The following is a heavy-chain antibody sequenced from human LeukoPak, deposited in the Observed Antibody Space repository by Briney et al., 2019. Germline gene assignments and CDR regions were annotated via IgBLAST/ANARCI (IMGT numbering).Heavy chain of an antibody. CDR1: GFTFSSYA. CDR2: IGGSGGNT. Sequence: GGSLRLSCAASGFTFSSYAMKWVRQAPGKGLEWVSVIGGSGGNTYYADSVKGRFTISRDNSKNTLYLQMNSLRAEDTAVYYCARVGLWHYPVDSWGQGTLVTVSS. CDR3: ARVGLWHYPVDS. D-gene: IGHD1-7*01. V-gene: IGHV3-23*01. J-gene: IGHJ4*02.